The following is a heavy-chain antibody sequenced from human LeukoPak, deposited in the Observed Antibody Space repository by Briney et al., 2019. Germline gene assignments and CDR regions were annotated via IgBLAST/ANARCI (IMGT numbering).Heavy chain of an antibody. CDR1: GGSISSSSYY. D-gene: IGHD6-19*01. CDR2: IYYSGST. Sequence: SETLSLTCTVSGGSISSSSYYWGWIRQPPGKGLEWIGSIYYSGSTYYNPSLKSRVTISVDTSKNQFSPKLSSVTAADTAVYYCARGGVIAVAGTGSSFDYWGQGTLVTVSS. V-gene: IGHV4-39*01. J-gene: IGHJ4*02. CDR3: ARGGVIAVAGTGSSFDY.